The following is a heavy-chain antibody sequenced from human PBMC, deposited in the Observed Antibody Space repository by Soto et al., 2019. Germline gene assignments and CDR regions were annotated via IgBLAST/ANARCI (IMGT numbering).Heavy chain of an antibody. J-gene: IGHJ6*02. CDR3: AKVRPWGQNIYYNVDMDV. D-gene: IGHD1-26*01. Sequence: QVQLVESGGGVVQPGRSLRLSCAASGFRFSSYGMHWVRQAPGKGLEWVAVISFDGSNKYYEDSVKGRFTISRDNSKNTLYLQMISLTAEDTDLSHCAKVRPWGQNIYYNVDMDVWGQGTTVTVSS. V-gene: IGHV3-30*18. CDR2: ISFDGSNK. CDR1: GFRFSSYG.